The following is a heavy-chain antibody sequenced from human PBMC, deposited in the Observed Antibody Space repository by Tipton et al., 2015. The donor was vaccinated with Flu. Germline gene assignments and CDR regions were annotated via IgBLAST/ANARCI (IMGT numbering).Heavy chain of an antibody. Sequence: TLSLTCTVSGGSVSSGGYHWSWIRQPAGKGLEWIGRIYTSGSTNYNPSLKSRVTISVDTSKNQLSLKLSSVTAADTAVYYCARGGLGDITIFGVVSSAYYYYGMDVWGQGTTVTVSS. CDR1: GGSVSSGGYH. CDR2: IYTSGST. CDR3: ARGGLGDITIFGVVSSAYYYYGMDV. J-gene: IGHJ6*02. D-gene: IGHD3-3*01. V-gene: IGHV4-61*02.